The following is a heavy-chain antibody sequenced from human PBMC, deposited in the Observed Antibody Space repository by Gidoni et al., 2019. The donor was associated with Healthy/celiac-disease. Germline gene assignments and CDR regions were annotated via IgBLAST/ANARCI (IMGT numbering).Heavy chain of an antibody. V-gene: IGHV3-48*04. Sequence: EVQLVESGGGLVQPGGSLRLSCAASGFTFSSYSMNWVRQAPGKGLEWVSYISSSSSTIYYADSVKGRFTISRDNAKNSLYLQMNSLRAEDTAVYYCARGGMGYYDSGGFDYWGQGTLVTVSS. CDR1: GFTFSSYS. D-gene: IGHD3-22*01. J-gene: IGHJ4*02. CDR3: ARGGMGYYDSGGFDY. CDR2: ISSSSSTI.